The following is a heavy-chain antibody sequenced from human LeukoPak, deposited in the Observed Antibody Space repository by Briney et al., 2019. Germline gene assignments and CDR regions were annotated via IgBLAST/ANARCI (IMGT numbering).Heavy chain of an antibody. V-gene: IGHV3-23*01. CDR1: GFTISNYA. D-gene: IGHD3-22*01. J-gene: IGHJ4*02. CDR2: YTGNGGST. CDR3: AKDRPNYYGSTGHYYKLNGDC. Sequence: EPGASLSLSCAASGFTISNYAMSWVHLAPGRVLEWGSAYTGNGGSTYFPDSVKGPFTSSRDNSTNTLYLQMNSLRAENTAVYYCAKDRPNYYGSTGHYYKLNGDCWGQGTLVTVSS.